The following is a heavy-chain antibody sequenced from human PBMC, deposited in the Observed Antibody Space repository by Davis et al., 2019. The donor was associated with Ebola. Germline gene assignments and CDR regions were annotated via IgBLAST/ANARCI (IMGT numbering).Heavy chain of an antibody. Sequence: GESLKISCAASGFTFDDYAMHWVRQAPGKGLEWVSLISGDGGSTYYADSVKGRFTISRDNSKNSLYLQMNSLRTEDTALYYCAKDLVPAAIYKDSGYYYGMDVWGQGTTVTVSS. CDR3: AKDLVPAAIYKDSGYYYGMDV. CDR2: ISGDGGST. V-gene: IGHV3-43*02. J-gene: IGHJ6*02. D-gene: IGHD2-2*01. CDR1: GFTFDDYA.